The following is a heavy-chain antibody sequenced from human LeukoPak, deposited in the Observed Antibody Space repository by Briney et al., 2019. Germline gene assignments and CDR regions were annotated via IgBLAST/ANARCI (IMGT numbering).Heavy chain of an antibody. CDR1: GFTFSSYW. CDR2: INSDGSST. Sequence: PGRSLRLSCAASGFTFSSYWMHWVRQAPGKGLVWVSRINSDGSSTSYADSVKGRFTISRDNAKNTLYLQMNSLRAEDTAVYYCARDLLGNSGSYLRHPNGPPFDYWGQGTLVTVSS. V-gene: IGHV3-74*01. J-gene: IGHJ4*02. CDR3: ARDLLGNSGSYLRHPNGPPFDY. D-gene: IGHD1-26*01.